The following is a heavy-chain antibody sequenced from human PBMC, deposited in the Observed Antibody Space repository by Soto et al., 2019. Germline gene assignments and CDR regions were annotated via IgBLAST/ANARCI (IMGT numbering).Heavy chain of an antibody. J-gene: IGHJ1*01. D-gene: IGHD3-16*01. V-gene: IGHV3-74*01. Sequence: EVQLVESGGGLVQPGGSLRLSCAASGFTFSTYWMHWVRQAPGKGLVWVSRINRDGTTTDYADSVKGRFTVSRDNAENTLYLQMNTLRAEDTAVYYCAIERGFHGWGQGTLVTVSS. CDR2: INRDGTTT. CDR3: AIERGFHG. CDR1: GFTFSTYW.